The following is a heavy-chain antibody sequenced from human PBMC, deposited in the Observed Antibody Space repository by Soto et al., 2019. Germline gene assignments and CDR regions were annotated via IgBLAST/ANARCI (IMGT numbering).Heavy chain of an antibody. CDR1: VLSFIGYD. J-gene: IGHJ4*02. D-gene: IGHD3-3*01. Sequence: KTSETLSLTCSFYVLSFIGYDCSWVRQPPVKGLEWIGEINHSGSTNYNPSLKSRVTISVDTSKNQFSLKLSSVTAADTAVYYCARGFGFWSGKTDRPIDYWGQGTLVTVSS. CDR2: INHSGST. CDR3: ARGFGFWSGKTDRPIDY. V-gene: IGHV4-34*01.